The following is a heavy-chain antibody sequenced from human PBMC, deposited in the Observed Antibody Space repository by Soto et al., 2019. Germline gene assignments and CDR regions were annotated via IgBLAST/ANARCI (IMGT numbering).Heavy chain of an antibody. D-gene: IGHD3-10*01. CDR1: GYTFTSYG. CDR2: ISAYNGNT. CDR3: ARDIPPHYGSGSYYPLWDS. J-gene: IGHJ4*02. V-gene: IGHV1-18*01. Sequence: QVQLVQSGAEVKKPGASVKVSCKASGYTFTSYGISWVRQAPGQGLEWMGWISAYNGNTNYAQKLQGRVTMTTDTSTSTAYMELRSLRSDDTAVYSCARDIPPHYGSGSYYPLWDSWGQGTMVTVCS.